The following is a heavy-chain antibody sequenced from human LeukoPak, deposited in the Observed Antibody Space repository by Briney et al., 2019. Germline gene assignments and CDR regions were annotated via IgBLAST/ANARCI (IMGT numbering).Heavy chain of an antibody. Sequence: KPGESLKISCKGSGYSFTSYCIGWVRQMPGKGLEWVGIIYPGDSDTRYSPSFQGQVTISADKSISTAFLQWSSLKASDTAMFYCAYAVGDYDSFDYWGQGTLVTVSS. V-gene: IGHV5-51*01. CDR1: GYSFTSYC. CDR2: IYPGDSDT. CDR3: AYAVGDYDSFDY. J-gene: IGHJ4*02. D-gene: IGHD3-22*01.